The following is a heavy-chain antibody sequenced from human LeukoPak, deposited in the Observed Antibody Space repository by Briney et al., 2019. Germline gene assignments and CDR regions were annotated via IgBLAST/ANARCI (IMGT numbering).Heavy chain of an antibody. CDR3: ASVRSSWYYYYYGMAV. CDR2: INHSGST. CDR1: GGSFSGYY. V-gene: IGHV4-34*01. J-gene: IGHJ6*02. Sequence: SETLSLTCAVYGGSFSGYYWRWIRQPPGKGLEWIGEINHSGSTNYNPSLKSRVTISVDTSKNQFSLKLSSVTAADTAVYYCASVRSSWYYYYYGMAVWGQGTTVTVSS. D-gene: IGHD6-13*01.